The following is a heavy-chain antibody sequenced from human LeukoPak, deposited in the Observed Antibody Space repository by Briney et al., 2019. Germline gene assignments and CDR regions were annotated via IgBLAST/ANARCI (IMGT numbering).Heavy chain of an antibody. Sequence: GGSLRLSCAASGFTFSSYGMHWVRQAPGKGLEWVAVISYDGSNKYYADSVKGRFTISRDNSKNTLYLQMNSLRAEDTAVYFCAKDDQDDYVWGSYRSPFDYWGQGTLVTVSS. CDR2: ISYDGSNK. CDR3: AKDDQDDYVWGSYRSPFDY. D-gene: IGHD3-16*02. V-gene: IGHV3-30*18. J-gene: IGHJ4*02. CDR1: GFTFSSYG.